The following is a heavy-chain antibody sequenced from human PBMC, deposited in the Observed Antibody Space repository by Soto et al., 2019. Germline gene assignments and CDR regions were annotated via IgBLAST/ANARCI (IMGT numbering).Heavy chain of an antibody. J-gene: IGHJ4*02. D-gene: IGHD3-16*01. V-gene: IGHV3-73*01. CDR1: GFKFSAFP. CDR3: TTLAERGSYSGY. CDR2: MRSEVKDYAT. Sequence: GESLKISCAASGFKFSAFPVHWVRQASGKGLEWVGRMRSEVKDYATGYAESVKGRFTISRDDSKNTAYLHMNSLKTDDTAVYCCTTLAERGSYSGYWGVGTLVTVSS.